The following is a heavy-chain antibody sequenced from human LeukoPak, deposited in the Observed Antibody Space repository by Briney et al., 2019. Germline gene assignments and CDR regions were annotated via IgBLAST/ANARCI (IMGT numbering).Heavy chain of an antibody. Sequence: GGSLRLSCFASGFNFNYFAMSWVRQAPGKRLEWVSTIGDSGSAGSYADSVRGRFTISRDNSKNMVYLQMSSLRADDSAVYYCSRIKCGGNSGYHFDYWGQGTLVTVSS. CDR3: SRIKCGGNSGYHFDY. CDR1: GFNFNYFA. V-gene: IGHV3-23*01. CDR2: IGDSGSAG. J-gene: IGHJ4*02. D-gene: IGHD4-23*01.